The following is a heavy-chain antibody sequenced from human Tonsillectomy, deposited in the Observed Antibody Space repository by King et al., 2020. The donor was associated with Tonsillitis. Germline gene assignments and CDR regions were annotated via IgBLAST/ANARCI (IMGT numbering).Heavy chain of an antibody. CDR3: TRLSGWVFDY. Sequence: VQLVESGGGLVQPGRSLRLSCTASGFTFGDYAMSWVRQAPGKGLEGVVFLRGKAYGATTEYAASVKGRFTISRDDSKSIVYLQMNSLTTEDTAVYYCTRLSGWVFDYWGQGTLVTVSS. D-gene: IGHD6-19*01. CDR1: GFTFGDYA. J-gene: IGHJ4*02. V-gene: IGHV3-49*04. CDR2: LRGKAYGATT.